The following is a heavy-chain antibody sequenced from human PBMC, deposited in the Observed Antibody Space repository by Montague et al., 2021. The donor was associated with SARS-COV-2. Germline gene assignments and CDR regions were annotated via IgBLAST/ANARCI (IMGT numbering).Heavy chain of an antibody. J-gene: IGHJ4*02. Sequence: SETLSLTCSFSGGSISTGSYYWGWIRQPPRKGLEWIGSIYYSGDTYYXPSLESRVTISVDTSKNQFSLRLSSVTAADTAVYYCVRGGDYTDYGRVDYWGQGTLVIVSS. D-gene: IGHD4-11*01. V-gene: IGHV4-39*01. CDR2: IYYSGDT. CDR1: GGSISTGSYY. CDR3: VRGGDYTDYGRVDY.